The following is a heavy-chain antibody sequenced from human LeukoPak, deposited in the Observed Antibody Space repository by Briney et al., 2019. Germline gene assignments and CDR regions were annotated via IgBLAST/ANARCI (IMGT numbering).Heavy chain of an antibody. CDR2: IYPGDSDT. D-gene: IGHD5-18*01. V-gene: IGHV5-51*01. CDR3: AKSGEWHSYGYRVYYYYYMDV. J-gene: IGHJ6*03. CDR1: GYSFTSYW. Sequence: GESLKISCKGSGYSFTSYWIGWVRQMPGKGLEWMGIIYPGDSDTRYSPSFQGQVTISADKSISTAYLQWSSLKASDTAMYYCAKSGEWHSYGYRVYYYYYMDVWGKGTTVTVSS.